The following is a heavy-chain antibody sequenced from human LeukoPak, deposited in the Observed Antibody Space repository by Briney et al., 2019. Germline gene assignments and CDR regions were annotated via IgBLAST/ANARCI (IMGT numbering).Heavy chain of an antibody. CDR2: LIENGVTT. CDR1: GFTFSSYA. V-gene: IGHV3-23*01. D-gene: IGHD1-26*01. Sequence: GRSLRLSCAASGFTFSSYAMHWVRQAPGKGLEWVSGLIENGVTTYYADSVKGRFTISRDNYRNTMYLQMNSLRAEDTAVYYCVKDYQVGSSPAFGDSWGQGTLVTVSS. CDR3: VKDYQVGSSPAFGDS. J-gene: IGHJ4*02.